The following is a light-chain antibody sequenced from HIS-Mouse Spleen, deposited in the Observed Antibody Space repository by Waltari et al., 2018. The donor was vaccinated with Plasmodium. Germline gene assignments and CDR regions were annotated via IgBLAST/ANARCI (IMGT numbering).Light chain of an antibody. V-gene: IGLV3-10*01. CDR3: YSTDSSGNHRV. Sequence: SYELTQPPSVSVSPGQTARITCPGDALPKKYAYWYQQKSCQAPVLFLYEDSKRPSGIPERFSGSSSGTMATLTISGAQVEDEADYYCYSTDSSGNHRVFGGGTKLTVL. J-gene: IGLJ3*02. CDR2: EDS. CDR1: ALPKKY.